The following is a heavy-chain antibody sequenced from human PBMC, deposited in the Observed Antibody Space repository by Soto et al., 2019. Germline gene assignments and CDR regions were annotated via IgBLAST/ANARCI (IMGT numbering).Heavy chain of an antibody. CDR3: AKVAQGDPLISDYGMDV. J-gene: IGHJ6*02. D-gene: IGHD2-21*02. Sequence: PGGSLRLSCAASGFPFSTYGMHWVRQAPGKGLEWVALMSFDANNKYYADSVKGRFTVSRDNSRNTLYLQMDSPRAEDTAVYYCAKVAQGDPLISDYGMDVWGQGTTVTVSS. CDR1: GFPFSTYG. V-gene: IGHV3-30*18. CDR2: MSFDANNK.